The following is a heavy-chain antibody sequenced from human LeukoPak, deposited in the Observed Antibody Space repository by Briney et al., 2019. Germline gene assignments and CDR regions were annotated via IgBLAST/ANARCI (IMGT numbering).Heavy chain of an antibody. D-gene: IGHD3-10*01. CDR1: RFTFSNAW. CDR2: IKSKTEGGTA. V-gene: IGHV3-15*01. CDR3: ATDGSGTL. Sequence: PGGSLRLSCAASRFTFSNAWMSWVRQAPGKGLEWVGHIKSKTEGGTADYAAPVKGRFTISRDDSKNTLYLQMNSLKTEDTAVYYCATDGSGTLWGQGTLVTVSS. J-gene: IGHJ4*02.